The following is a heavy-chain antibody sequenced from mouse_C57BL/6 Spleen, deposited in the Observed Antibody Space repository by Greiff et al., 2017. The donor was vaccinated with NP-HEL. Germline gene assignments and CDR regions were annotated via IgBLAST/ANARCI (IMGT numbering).Heavy chain of an antibody. J-gene: IGHJ3*01. CDR2: IDPSDSYT. V-gene: IGHV1-69*01. CDR1: GYTFTSYW. D-gene: IGHD1-1*01. Sequence: QVQLQQPGAELVMPGASVKLSCKASGYTFTSYWMHWVKQRPGQGLEWIGEIDPSDSYTNYNQKFKGKSTLTVDKSSSTAYMQLRSLTSEDSAVYYCASHYYGSSGLAYWGQGTLVTVSA. CDR3: ASHYYGSSGLAY.